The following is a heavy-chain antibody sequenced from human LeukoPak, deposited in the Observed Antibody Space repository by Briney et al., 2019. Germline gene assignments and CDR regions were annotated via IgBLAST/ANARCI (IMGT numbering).Heavy chain of an antibody. V-gene: IGHV1-69*13. CDR3: ARSRILTGYSWAGFDRPFDY. CDR1: GGTFSSYA. J-gene: IGHJ4*02. D-gene: IGHD3-9*01. Sequence: ASVKVSCKASGGTFSSYAISWVRQAPGQGLEWMGGIIPIFGTANYAQKFQGRVTITADESTSTAYMELSSLRSEDTAVYYCARSRILTGYSWAGFDRPFDYWGQGTLVTVSS. CDR2: IIPIFGTA.